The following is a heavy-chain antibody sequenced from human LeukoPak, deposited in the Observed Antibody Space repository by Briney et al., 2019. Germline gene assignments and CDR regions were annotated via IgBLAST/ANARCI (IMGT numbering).Heavy chain of an antibody. D-gene: IGHD3-22*01. J-gene: IGHJ4*02. V-gene: IGHV4-30-4*01. CDR1: GGSISSGDYY. CDR3: ARGTDYDNGDY. CDR2: IYYSGST. Sequence: PSETLSLTCTVSGGSISSGDYYWSWIRQPPGTGLEWIGYIYYSGSTYYNPSLKSRVTISVDTSKNQFSLKLSSVTAADTAVYYCARGTDYDNGDYWGQGTLVTVSS.